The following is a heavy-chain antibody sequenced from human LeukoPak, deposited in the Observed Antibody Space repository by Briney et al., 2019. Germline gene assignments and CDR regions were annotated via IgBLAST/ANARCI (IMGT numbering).Heavy chain of an antibody. D-gene: IGHD3-22*01. CDR3: ARSIGYYYTMDV. J-gene: IGHJ6*02. CDR1: GFTPTDYY. V-gene: IGHV3-11*01. Sequence: GGSLRLSCVAYGFTPTDYYMSWIRQAPGRGLEWVSDISGSGRNVYYGDSVKGRFTISRDKAKNSLYLQMNNLRAEDTAVYYCARSIGYYYTMDVWGQGTTVTVSS. CDR2: ISGSGRNV.